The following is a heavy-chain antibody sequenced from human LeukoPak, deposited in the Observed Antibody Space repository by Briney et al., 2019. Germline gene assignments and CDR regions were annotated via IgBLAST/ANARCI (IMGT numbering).Heavy chain of an antibody. D-gene: IGHD3-10*01. CDR3: AKGSSWFGQSLDYFDY. J-gene: IGHJ4*02. Sequence: GGSLRLSCAASGYNFDDYAVHWVRQAPGKGLEWVSGISWNSGNMGYADSVKGRFTISRDNAKNSLYLQMNSLRVEDTALYFCAKGSSWFGQSLDYFDYWGQGALVTVSS. CDR2: ISWNSGNM. CDR1: GYNFDDYA. V-gene: IGHV3-9*01.